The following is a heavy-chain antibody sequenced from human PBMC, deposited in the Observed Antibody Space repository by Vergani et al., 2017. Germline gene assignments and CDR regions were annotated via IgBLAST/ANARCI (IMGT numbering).Heavy chain of an antibody. D-gene: IGHD1-26*01. V-gene: IGHV3-48*04. J-gene: IGHJ4*02. CDR1: GFTFSSYS. Sequence: EVQLVESGGGLVQPGGSLRLSCAASGFTFSSYSMNWVRQAPGKGLEWVSYISSSSTIYYADSVKGRFTISRDNAKNTLYLQMNSLRAEDTAVYYCAKDHWYSGSYSEFDYWGQGTLVTVSS. CDR2: ISSSSTI. CDR3: AKDHWYSGSYSEFDY.